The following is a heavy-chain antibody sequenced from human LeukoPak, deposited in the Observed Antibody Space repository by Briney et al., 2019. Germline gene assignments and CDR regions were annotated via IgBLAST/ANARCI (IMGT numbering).Heavy chain of an antibody. Sequence: ASVKVSCKASGYTFTSYGISWVRQAPGQGLEWMGWISAYNGNTNYAQKFQGRVTMTRNTSISTAYMELSSLISEDTAVFYCAREGIMYYGMDVWGQGTTVTVSS. J-gene: IGHJ6*02. CDR3: AREGIMYYGMDV. CDR2: ISAYNGNT. V-gene: IGHV1-18*01. CDR1: GYTFTSYG.